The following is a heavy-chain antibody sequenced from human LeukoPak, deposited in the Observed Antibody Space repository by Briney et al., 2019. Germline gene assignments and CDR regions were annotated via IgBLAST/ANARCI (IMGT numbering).Heavy chain of an antibody. V-gene: IGHV4-31*03. CDR2: IYYSGST. CDR1: GGSISSGGYY. D-gene: IGHD2-15*01. J-gene: IGHJ4*02. CDR3: ARGAYCSGGSCYFDY. Sequence: SETVSLTCTVSGGSISSGGYYWSWIRQHPGKGLEWIGYIYYSGSTYYNPSLKSRVTISVDTSKNQFSLKLSSVTAADTAVYYCARGAYCSGGSCYFDYWGQGTLVTVSS.